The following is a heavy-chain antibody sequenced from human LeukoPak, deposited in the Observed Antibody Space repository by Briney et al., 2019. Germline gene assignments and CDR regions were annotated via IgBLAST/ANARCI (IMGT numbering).Heavy chain of an antibody. D-gene: IGHD3-16*01. Sequence: PGGSLRLSCAASALTCISYTMHWVCQAPGKGLEYVSAISSNGGSTYYANSVKGRFTNSRDNSKNTLYLQMGSLRGEDMAVYYCARACHIGEVWDYFDYWGQGTLVSVSS. CDR3: ARACHIGEVWDYFDY. V-gene: IGHV3-64*01. CDR1: ALTCISYT. J-gene: IGHJ4*02. CDR2: ISSNGGST.